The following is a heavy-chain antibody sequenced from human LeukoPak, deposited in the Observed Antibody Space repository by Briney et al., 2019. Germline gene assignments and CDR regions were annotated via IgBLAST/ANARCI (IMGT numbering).Heavy chain of an antibody. J-gene: IGHJ3*02. D-gene: IGHD3-9*01. Sequence: PGGSLRLSCSAPRFTFTNYGMPWVRQAPGKGLERVAAISYDETKKYYADSVRRRFTLSRHNPKHPVYLQMKSLRADDTAVYYCANLDLYYDILTGYSDNVYDIWGQGTMVSVAS. CDR1: RFTFTNYG. V-gene: IGHV3-30*18. CDR2: ISYDETKK. CDR3: ANLDLYYDILTGYSDNVYDI.